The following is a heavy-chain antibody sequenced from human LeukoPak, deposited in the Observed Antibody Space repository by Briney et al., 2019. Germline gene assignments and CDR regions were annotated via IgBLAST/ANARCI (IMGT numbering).Heavy chain of an antibody. V-gene: IGHV4-59*02. CDR3: VRDLAYGDY. Sequence: SETLSLTCTVSGASVSTYYWTWIRQPPGKGLEWIGYIHSSGGTNSSPSLKSRVTIALDPSKNQFSLKLRSVTAADTAVYYCVRDLAYGDYWGQGTLVTVSP. J-gene: IGHJ4*02. CDR1: GASVSTYY. CDR2: IHSSGGT. D-gene: IGHD3-10*01.